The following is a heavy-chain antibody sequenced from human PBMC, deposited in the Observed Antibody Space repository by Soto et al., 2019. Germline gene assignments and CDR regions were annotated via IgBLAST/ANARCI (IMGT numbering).Heavy chain of an antibody. J-gene: IGHJ5*02. CDR1: GASISGFY. V-gene: IGHV4-4*07. Sequence: SETLSLTCTVSGASISGFYWSWIRKSAGKGLEWIGRIYATGTTDYNPSLKSRVMMSVXXXXXXFXLXLXXXTAAXTAVYYCVRDGKKTLRDWFDPWGQGISVTVS. CDR3: VRDGKKTLRDWFDP. CDR2: IYATGTT. D-gene: IGHD1-1*01.